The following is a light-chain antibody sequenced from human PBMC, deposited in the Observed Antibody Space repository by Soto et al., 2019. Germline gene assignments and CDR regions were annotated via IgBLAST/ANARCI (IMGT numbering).Light chain of an antibody. CDR2: KAS. V-gene: IGKV1-5*03. J-gene: IGKJ1*01. Sequence: DIQMTQSHSTLSASVGERVTITRRASQSISNWLAWYQQKPGKDPKLLIYKASSLESGVPSRFSGSGSGTEFTLTISSLQPEDFATYYCKQYNSYWTVGQGTKVDIK. CDR3: KQYNSYWT. CDR1: QSISNW.